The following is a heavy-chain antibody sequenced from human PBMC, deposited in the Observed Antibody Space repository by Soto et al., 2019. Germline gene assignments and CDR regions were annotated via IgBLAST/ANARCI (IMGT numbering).Heavy chain of an antibody. V-gene: IGHV3-49*03. J-gene: IGHJ4*02. Sequence: GGSLRLSCTGSGFTFGDYAMSWFRQAPGKGLEWVGVIRSKAYGGATEYDASVKGRFTISRDDSKSIAYLQMNSLKTEDTAVYYCVRRQYLDYWGQGTLVTVSS. D-gene: IGHD4-4*01. CDR1: GFTFGDYA. CDR3: VRRQYLDY. CDR2: IRSKAYGGAT.